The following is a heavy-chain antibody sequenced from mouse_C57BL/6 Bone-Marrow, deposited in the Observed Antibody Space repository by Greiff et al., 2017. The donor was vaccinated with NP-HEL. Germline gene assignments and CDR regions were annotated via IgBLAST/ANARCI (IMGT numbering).Heavy chain of an antibody. CDR3: ARSRGSRRYYFDY. Sequence: VQLQQSGPELVKPGASVKMSCKASGYTFTDYNMHWVKQSPGKSLEWIGYINPNNGGTSYNQKFKGKATLTVNKSSSTAYMELRSLTSEDSAVYYCARSRGSRRYYFDYWGQGTTLTVSS. D-gene: IGHD1-1*01. V-gene: IGHV1-22*01. J-gene: IGHJ2*01. CDR2: INPNNGGT. CDR1: GYTFTDYN.